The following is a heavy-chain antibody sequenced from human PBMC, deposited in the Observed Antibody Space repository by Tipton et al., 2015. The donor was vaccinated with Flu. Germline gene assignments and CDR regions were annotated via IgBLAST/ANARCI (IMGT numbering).Heavy chain of an antibody. CDR2: TYPGDFNT. D-gene: IGHD5-12*01. J-gene: IGHJ3*02. CDR3: VREGRGYFGYETAFVI. V-gene: IGHV5-51*03. CDR1: GYSFTDYW. Sequence: QLVQSGAEVKKPGESLKISCKGSGYSFTDYWIGWVRQMPGKGLEWMGYTYPGDFNTRYSPSFQGQVTVSADKSISTAYLQWSSLKASDTAMYYCVREGRGYFGYETAFVIWGQGTIVTVSA.